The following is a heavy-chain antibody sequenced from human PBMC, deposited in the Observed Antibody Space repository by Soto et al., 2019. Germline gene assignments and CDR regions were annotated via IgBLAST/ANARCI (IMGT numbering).Heavy chain of an antibody. CDR1: GFTFRTYG. CDR3: AKGTGYTSGTNDAFDI. V-gene: IGHV3-30*18. J-gene: IGHJ3*02. D-gene: IGHD5-18*01. Sequence: GGSLGLSCAVSGFTFRTYGMHWVRQAPGKGLEWVAVISDDGSNKYNIAPMEGRFTISRDNSKNTLYLQMNSLRPEDTAVYYCAKGTGYTSGTNDAFDIWGQGTMVTVSS. CDR2: ISDDGSNK.